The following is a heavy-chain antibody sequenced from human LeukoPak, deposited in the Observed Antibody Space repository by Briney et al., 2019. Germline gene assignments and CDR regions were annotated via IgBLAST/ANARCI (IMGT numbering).Heavy chain of an antibody. CDR3: AKDIDSSGSFDY. J-gene: IGHJ4*02. CDR2: ISWDGGST. Sequence: GGSLRLSCAASGFTFDDYTMHWVRQAPGKGLECVSLISWDGGSTYYADSVKGRFTISRDNSKNSLYLQMNSLRTEDTALYYCAKDIDSSGSFDYWGQGTLVTVSS. V-gene: IGHV3-43*01. D-gene: IGHD1-26*01. CDR1: GFTFDDYT.